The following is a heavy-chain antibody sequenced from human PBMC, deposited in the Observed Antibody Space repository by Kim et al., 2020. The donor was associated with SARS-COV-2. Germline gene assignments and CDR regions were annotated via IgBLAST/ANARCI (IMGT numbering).Heavy chain of an antibody. CDR3: TRDALPLYTTSSGFYGMDV. D-gene: IGHD6-6*01. V-gene: IGHV3-48*03. Sequence: KGRLTISRDNAKNSLYLQMNSLRGDDTAIYYCTRDALPLYTTSSGFYGMDVWGQGTSVTVSS. J-gene: IGHJ6*02.